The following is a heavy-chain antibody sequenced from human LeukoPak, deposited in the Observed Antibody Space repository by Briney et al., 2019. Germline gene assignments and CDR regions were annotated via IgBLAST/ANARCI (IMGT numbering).Heavy chain of an antibody. D-gene: IGHD3-10*01. Sequence: PGGSLRLSCAASGFTFNAHAMHWARQAPGKGLQWVGVVSYDGQTKYYEESVKGRLSISRDNSKNTLDLHMNNLRTEDTAVYYCVRDSFITEVGSVFDLWGQGTLVTVSS. J-gene: IGHJ4*02. V-gene: IGHV3-30*01. CDR1: GFTFNAHA. CDR2: VSYDGQTK. CDR3: VRDSFITEVGSVFDL.